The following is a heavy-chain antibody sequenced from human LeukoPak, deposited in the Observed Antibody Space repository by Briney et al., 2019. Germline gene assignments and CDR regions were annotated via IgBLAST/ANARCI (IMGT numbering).Heavy chain of an antibody. J-gene: IGHJ6*03. CDR3: ARHSEFYCSGGSCYWGLYYYYYMDV. D-gene: IGHD2-15*01. Sequence: ASVKVSCKASGYTFTTYAIHWVRQAPGQRLEWMGWINIDNGDTKYSQELQGRVTITRDTSASTAYMDLSSLRSEDMAVYYCARHSEFYCSGGSCYWGLYYYYYMDVWGKGTTVTISS. CDR1: GYTFTTYA. V-gene: IGHV1-3*03. CDR2: INIDNGDT.